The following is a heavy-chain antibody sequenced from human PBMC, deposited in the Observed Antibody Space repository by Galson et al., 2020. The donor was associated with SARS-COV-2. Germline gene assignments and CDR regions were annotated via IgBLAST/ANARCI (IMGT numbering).Heavy chain of an antibody. V-gene: IGHV1-69*05. CDR3: ARAGWSGSYGGGYYYYYMDV. Sequence: ASVKVSCKASGGTLSSYAIRWVRQAPGQGLEWMGGIIPIFGPANYAQKFQGRVTITTDESTSTAYMELSSLRSEDTTVYYCARAGWSGSYGGGYYYYYMDVWGKGTTVTVSS. CDR2: IIPIFGPA. CDR1: GGTLSSYA. J-gene: IGHJ6*03. D-gene: IGHD1-26*01.